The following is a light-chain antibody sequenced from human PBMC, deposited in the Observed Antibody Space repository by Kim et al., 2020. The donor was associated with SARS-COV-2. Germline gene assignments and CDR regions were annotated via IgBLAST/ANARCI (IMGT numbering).Light chain of an antibody. CDR3: QQNYSSPLT. Sequence: ATLNYTSSTSFFNSHNNKNYLAWYQQKPGQPPKLLIYRASTRESGVPYRFSGRGSGTDFTLTISSLQAEDVAVYYCQQNYSSPLTFGGGTKVDIK. CDR1: TSFFNSHNNKNY. CDR2: RAS. J-gene: IGKJ4*01. V-gene: IGKV4-1*01.